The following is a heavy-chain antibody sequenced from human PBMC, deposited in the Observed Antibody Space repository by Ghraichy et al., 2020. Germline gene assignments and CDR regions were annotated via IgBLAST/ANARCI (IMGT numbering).Heavy chain of an antibody. CDR3: ARDQGIAAAVSWYFDY. CDR1: GFTFSSYS. CDR2: ISSSSSYI. V-gene: IGHV3-21*01. Sequence: GESLNISCAASGFTFSSYSMNWVRQAPGKGLEWVSSISSSSSYIYYADSVKGRFTISRDNAKNSLYLQMNSLRAEDTAVYYCARDQGIAAAVSWYFDYWGQGTLVTVSS. J-gene: IGHJ4*02. D-gene: IGHD6-13*01.